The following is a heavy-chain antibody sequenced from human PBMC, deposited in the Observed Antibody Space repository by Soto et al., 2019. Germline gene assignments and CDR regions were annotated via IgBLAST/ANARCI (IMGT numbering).Heavy chain of an antibody. J-gene: IGHJ6*02. Sequence: GGSLRLSCAASGFAFSSYAMHWVRQAPGKGLEWVSYISSSSSTIYYADSVKGRFTISRDNAKNSLYLQMNSLRDEDTAVYYCASNYDSSGPYYYYYGMDVWGQGTTVTVSS. D-gene: IGHD3-22*01. CDR3: ASNYDSSGPYYYYYGMDV. V-gene: IGHV3-48*02. CDR1: GFAFSSYA. CDR2: ISSSSSTI.